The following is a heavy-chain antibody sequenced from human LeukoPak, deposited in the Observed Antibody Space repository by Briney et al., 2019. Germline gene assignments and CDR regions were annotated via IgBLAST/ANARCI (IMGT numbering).Heavy chain of an antibody. CDR2: IYYSGST. CDR3: AREWGGDFDY. Sequence: SETLSLTCTVSGGSISSYYWSWIRQPPGKGLEWIGYIYYSGSTNYNPSLKSRVTISVDTSKNQFSLKLSSVTAADTAVYYCAREWGGDFDYWGQGTLVTVSS. CDR1: GGSISSYY. V-gene: IGHV4-59*12. J-gene: IGHJ4*02. D-gene: IGHD3-16*01.